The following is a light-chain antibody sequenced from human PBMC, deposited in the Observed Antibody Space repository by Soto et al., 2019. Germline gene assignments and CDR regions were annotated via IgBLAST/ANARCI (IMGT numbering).Light chain of an antibody. CDR2: GAS. J-gene: IGKJ1*01. CDR1: QGVSSN. V-gene: IGKV3-15*01. CDR3: QQYNNWPPGT. Sequence: EILMTQSPAILFVSPGDRATLSCRASQGVSSNLAWYQHKPGQAPRLLXYGASTRATGIPARFSGSGSGTELTLIISSLQPEDFAVYYCQQYNNWPPGTFGQGTKVDIK.